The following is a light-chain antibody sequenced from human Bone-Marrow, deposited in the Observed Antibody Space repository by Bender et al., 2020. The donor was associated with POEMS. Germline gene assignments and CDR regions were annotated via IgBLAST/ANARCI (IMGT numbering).Light chain of an antibody. J-gene: IGLJ2*01. CDR2: DDS. CDR3: RVWYGDSVHVV. CDR1: NIGRKN. Sequence: SYVLTQPPSVSVAPGQTARITCGGDNIGRKNVHWYQHKSGQAPVLVDYDDSDRPSGIRERFSRSNSRNAATFPTSRVEAGDEADYYCRVWYGDSVHVVFGGGTKLTVL. V-gene: IGLV3-21*02.